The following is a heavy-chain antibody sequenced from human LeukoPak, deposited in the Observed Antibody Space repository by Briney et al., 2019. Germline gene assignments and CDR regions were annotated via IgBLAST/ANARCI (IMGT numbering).Heavy chain of an antibody. Sequence: SETLSLTCTVYGGSINSHYWSWIRQPPGKGLEWIGYIYFSGSTDYNPSLKSRVTISVDTSKNQFSLKMNSVTAADTAVYYCARGANNWNDWGQGILVTVSS. D-gene: IGHD1-20*01. CDR1: GGSINSHY. V-gene: IGHV4-59*11. J-gene: IGHJ4*02. CDR2: IYFSGST. CDR3: ARGANNWND.